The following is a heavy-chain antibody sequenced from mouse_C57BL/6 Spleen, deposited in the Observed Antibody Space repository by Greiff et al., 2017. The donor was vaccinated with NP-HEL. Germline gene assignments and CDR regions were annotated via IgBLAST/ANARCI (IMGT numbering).Heavy chain of an antibody. CDR1: GYAFSSYW. J-gene: IGHJ3*01. V-gene: IGHV1-80*01. D-gene: IGHD4-1*01. Sequence: QVQLQQSGAELVKPGASVKISCKASGYAFSSYWMNWVKQRPGKGLEWIGQIYTGDGDTNYNGKFKGKATLTADKSSSTAYMQLSSLTSEDSAVYFCARSELTGGFAYWGQGTLVTVSA. CDR2: IYTGDGDT. CDR3: ARSELTGGFAY.